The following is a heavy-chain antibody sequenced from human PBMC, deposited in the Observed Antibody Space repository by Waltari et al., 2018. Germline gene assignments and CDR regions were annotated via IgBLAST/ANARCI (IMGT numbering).Heavy chain of an antibody. CDR3: ARDSAPYSNYADAIDI. CDR2: IRKEGGEE. J-gene: IGHJ3*02. D-gene: IGHD4-4*01. Sequence: EVQLVESVGGLVQQGGYLRGSCVASGFTVMHYWVSWGRQAPGKGLEWVASIRKEGGEEYYVDSVKGRFTVSRNNATNSLHLHMDSLRVEDTAIYYCARDSAPYSNYADAIDIWGQGTMVIVSS. V-gene: IGHV3-7*01. CDR1: GFTVMHYW.